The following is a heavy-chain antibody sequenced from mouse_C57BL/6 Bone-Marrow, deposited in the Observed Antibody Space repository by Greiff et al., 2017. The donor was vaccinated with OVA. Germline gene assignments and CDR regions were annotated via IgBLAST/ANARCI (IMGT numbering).Heavy chain of an antibody. V-gene: IGHV1-55*01. Sequence: QVQLHQPGAELVKPGASVKMSCKASGYTFTSYWITWVKQRPGQGLEWIGDIYPGSGSTNYNEKFKSKATLTVDTSSSTAYMQLSSLTSEDSAVYYCAIYYYGSWYYFDYWGQGTTLTVSS. J-gene: IGHJ2*01. CDR1: GYTFTSYW. CDR2: IYPGSGST. D-gene: IGHD1-1*01. CDR3: AIYYYGSWYYFDY.